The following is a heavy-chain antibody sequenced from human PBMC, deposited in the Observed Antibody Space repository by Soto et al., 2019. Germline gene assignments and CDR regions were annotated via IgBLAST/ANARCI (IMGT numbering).Heavy chain of an antibody. V-gene: IGHV1-3*01. J-gene: IGHJ4*02. CDR3: ARAPVRGVIIKPHFDY. Sequence: QVQLVQSGAEVKKPGASVKVSCKASGYTFTSYAMHWVRQAPGQRLEWMGWINAGNGNTKYSQKFQGRVTITRDTSASTAYMELSSLRSEDTAVYYCARAPVRGVIIKPHFDYWGQGTLVTVSS. CDR2: INAGNGNT. CDR1: GYTFTSYA. D-gene: IGHD3-10*01.